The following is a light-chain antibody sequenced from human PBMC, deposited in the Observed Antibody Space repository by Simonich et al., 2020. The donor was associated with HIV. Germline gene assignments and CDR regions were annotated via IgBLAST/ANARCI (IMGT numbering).Light chain of an antibody. CDR1: QSVSSF. CDR2: DAS. J-gene: IGKJ5*01. V-gene: IGKV3-11*01. Sequence: EIVLTQSPATLSLSPGERATLSCRASQSVSSFLAWYQQKPGQAPRLLIYDASNRATGIPARFSGSGSRTDFTLTISSLEPEDFAVYYCQQRSKCPLTFGQGTRLEIK. CDR3: QQRSKCPLT.